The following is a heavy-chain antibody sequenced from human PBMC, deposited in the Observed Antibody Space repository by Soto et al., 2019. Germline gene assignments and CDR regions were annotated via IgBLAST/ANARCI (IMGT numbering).Heavy chain of an antibody. V-gene: IGHV4-4*02. D-gene: IGHD2-2*01. CDR3: ARIAIVPAALDP. CDR1: GASITSSHW. J-gene: IGHJ5*02. Sequence: SETLSLTCDVSGASITSSHWWCWLRQSPGEGLEWIGEVYHSGSANYNPSLKSRVSMSVDKSKNQFSLRLSSVTAADTALYYCARIAIVPAALDPWGQGMLVTVSS. CDR2: VYHSGSA.